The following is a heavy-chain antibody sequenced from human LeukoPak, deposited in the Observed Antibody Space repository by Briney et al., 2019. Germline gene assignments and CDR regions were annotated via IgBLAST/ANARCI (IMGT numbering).Heavy chain of an antibody. J-gene: IGHJ4*02. V-gene: IGHV4-34*01. CDR2: INHSGST. Sequence: PSETLSLTCAVHGGSFSGYYWSWIRQPPGKGLEWIGEINHSGSTNYNPSLKSRVTISVDTSKNQFSLKLSSVTAADTAVYYCARMADYGGFDYWGQGTLVTVSS. CDR3: ARMADYGGFDY. D-gene: IGHD4-23*01. CDR1: GGSFSGYY.